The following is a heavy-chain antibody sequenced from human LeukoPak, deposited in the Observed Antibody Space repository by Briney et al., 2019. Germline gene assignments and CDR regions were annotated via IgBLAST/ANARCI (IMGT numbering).Heavy chain of an antibody. CDR3: ANRLGYCSGGSCYSAAFDI. CDR2: ISYDGSNK. D-gene: IGHD2-15*01. CDR1: GFTFSSYG. J-gene: IGHJ3*02. Sequence: GGSLRLSCAASGFTFSSYGMHWVRQAPGKGLEWVAVISYDGSNKYYADSVKGRFTISRDNSKNTLYLQMNSLRAEDTAAYYCANRLGYCSGGSCYSAAFDIWGQGTMVTVSS. V-gene: IGHV3-30*18.